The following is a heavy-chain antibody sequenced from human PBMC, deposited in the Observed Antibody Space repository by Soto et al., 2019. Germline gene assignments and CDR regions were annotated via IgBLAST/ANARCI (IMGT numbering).Heavy chain of an antibody. Sequence: QVQLVQSGAEVKKPGSSVKVSCKASGGTFSSYTISWVRQAPGQGLEWMGRIIPILGIANYAQKFQGRVTITADKSTSTAYMELSRLRSEDTAVYYCARDPGIVVVPAAGGACYFDYWGQGTLVTVSS. CDR2: IIPILGIA. J-gene: IGHJ4*02. V-gene: IGHV1-69*08. CDR1: GGTFSSYT. CDR3: ARDPGIVVVPAAGGACYFDY. D-gene: IGHD2-2*01.